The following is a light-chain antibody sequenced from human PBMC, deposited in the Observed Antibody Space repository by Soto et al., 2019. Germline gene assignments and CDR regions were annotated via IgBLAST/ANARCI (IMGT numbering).Light chain of an antibody. Sequence: DIQMTQSPSSLSASVGDRVTITCQASQHISNSLNWYQQKPGRAPKLLIYDASNLETGVPSRFSGSESGTDFTFSISSLQPEDIATYYCQQYGDLPPMYSFGQGTKLEIK. J-gene: IGKJ2*01. CDR1: QHISNS. CDR2: DAS. V-gene: IGKV1-33*01. CDR3: QQYGDLPPMYS.